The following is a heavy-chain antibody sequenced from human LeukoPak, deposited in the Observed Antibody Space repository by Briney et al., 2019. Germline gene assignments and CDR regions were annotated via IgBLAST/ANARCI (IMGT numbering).Heavy chain of an antibody. J-gene: IGHJ4*02. V-gene: IGHV4-31*03. CDR2: IYYSGST. Sequence: SETLSLTCTVSGGSISSGGYYWSWIRQHPGKGLEWIGYIYYSGSTYYNPSLKSRVTISVDTSKNQFSLKLSSVTAADTAVYYCASGPAYYDSSGQFDYWGQGTLVTVSS. CDR3: ASGPAYYDSSGQFDY. CDR1: GGSISSGGYY. D-gene: IGHD3-22*01.